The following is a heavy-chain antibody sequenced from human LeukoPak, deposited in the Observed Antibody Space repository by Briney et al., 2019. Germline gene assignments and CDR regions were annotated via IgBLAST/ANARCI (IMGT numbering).Heavy chain of an antibody. D-gene: IGHD1-1*01. J-gene: IGHJ4*02. CDR2: INHSGST. CDR3: ARVTEWNDFDY. V-gene: IGHV4-34*01. CDR1: GGSFSGYY. Sequence: PSETLSLTCAVYGGSFSGYYWSWIRQPPGKGLEWIGEINHSGSTNYNPSLKSRVTISVDTSKNQFSLQLSAVTAADTAVYSCARVTEWNDFDYWGQGILVTVSS.